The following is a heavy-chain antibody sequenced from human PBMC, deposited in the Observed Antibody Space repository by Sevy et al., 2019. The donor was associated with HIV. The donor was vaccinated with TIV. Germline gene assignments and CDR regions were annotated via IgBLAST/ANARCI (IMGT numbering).Heavy chain of an antibody. J-gene: IGHJ5*02. V-gene: IGHV4-59*01. CDR1: GASIGSYY. CDR3: ARDHLSQGLDP. D-gene: IGHD3-3*02. Sequence: SETLSLICSVSGASIGSYYWSWIRQPPGKGLEWIGNIYYRGSTNYNPSLKSRITMSVDTSTNQFSLKLSSVTATDMAVYYCARDHLSQGLDPWGQGTLVTVSS. CDR2: IYYRGST.